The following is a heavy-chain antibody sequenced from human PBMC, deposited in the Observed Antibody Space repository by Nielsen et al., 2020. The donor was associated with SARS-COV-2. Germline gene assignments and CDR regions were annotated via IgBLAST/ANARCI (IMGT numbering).Heavy chain of an antibody. Sequence: LKISCAASGFTFSSYSMNWVRQAPGKGLEWVSSISSSSSYIYYADSVKGRFTISRDNAKNSLYLQMNSLRAGDTAVYYCARDLPFSGWTIYYFDYWGQGTLVTVSS. J-gene: IGHJ4*02. CDR3: ARDLPFSGWTIYYFDY. CDR1: GFTFSSYS. D-gene: IGHD6-19*01. V-gene: IGHV3-21*01. CDR2: ISSSSSYI.